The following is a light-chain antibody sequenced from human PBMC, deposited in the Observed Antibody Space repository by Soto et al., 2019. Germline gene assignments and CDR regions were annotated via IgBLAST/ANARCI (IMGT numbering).Light chain of an antibody. CDR1: QTVSSN. CDR2: GVS. Sequence: EIVMTQSPATLSVSPGERATLSCRASQTVSSNLAWYQQKPGQAPRLLIHGVSTRATGIPARFSGGGSGTEFTLTISSLQSEDFAVYYCQQYSSSPPEFTFGPGTRVDSK. J-gene: IGKJ3*01. CDR3: QQYSSSPPEFT. V-gene: IGKV3-15*01.